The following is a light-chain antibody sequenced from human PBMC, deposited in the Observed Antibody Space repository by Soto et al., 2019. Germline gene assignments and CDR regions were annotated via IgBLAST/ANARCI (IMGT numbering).Light chain of an antibody. CDR2: GAS. CDR1: QSVDSNC. J-gene: IGKJ1*01. V-gene: IGKV3-20*01. Sequence: EIVLTQSPGTLSLSPGERATLSCRTSQSVDSNCLAWYQQKPGQAPRLLIYGASKRATVIPDRFSGSGSGTDFTLTISRLEAEDFAVYYCQQYGSSPQTFGQGTRVEVK. CDR3: QQYGSSPQT.